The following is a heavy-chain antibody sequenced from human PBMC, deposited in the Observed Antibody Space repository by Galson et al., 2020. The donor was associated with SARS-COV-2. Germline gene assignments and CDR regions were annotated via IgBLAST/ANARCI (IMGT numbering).Heavy chain of an antibody. Sequence: SETLSLTCTVSGFSIRTSNYYWGWIRQPPGKGLEWIGSIYYSGTTYYNPSLKSRVTISIDTSKNQFSLKLSSVTAADTAVYYCARPGGSGYCDYWGQGTLVTVSS. D-gene: IGHD3-10*01. J-gene: IGHJ4*02. CDR1: GFSIRTSNYY. CDR2: IYYSGTT. CDR3: ARPGGSGYCDY. V-gene: IGHV4-39*01.